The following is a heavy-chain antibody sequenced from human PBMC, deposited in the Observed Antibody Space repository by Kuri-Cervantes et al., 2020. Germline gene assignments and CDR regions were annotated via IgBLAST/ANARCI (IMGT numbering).Heavy chain of an antibody. V-gene: IGHV3-11*01. CDR3: AQGHCSGGSCPISYFDY. CDR2: ISQSSSTI. CDR1: GFTFSDYY. Sequence: GGSLRLSCAASGFTFSDYYMSWIRQAPGKGLEWVSYISQSSSTIYYPDSVRGRFTISRDDAKNSLYLQMNSLRAEDTAVYYCAQGHCSGGSCPISYFDYWGQGTLVTVSS. J-gene: IGHJ4*02. D-gene: IGHD2-15*01.